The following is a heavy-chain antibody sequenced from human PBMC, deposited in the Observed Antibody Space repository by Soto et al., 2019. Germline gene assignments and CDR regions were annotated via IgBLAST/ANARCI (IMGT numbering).Heavy chain of an antibody. J-gene: IGHJ4*01. CDR3: ARGDTSWYASFDY. V-gene: IGHV3-48*03. CDR1: GFIFSNFE. D-gene: IGHD6-13*01. Sequence: GGSLRLSCAVSGFIFSNFEMNWVRQAPGKGLEWISYVSNSGTKSYADSVKGRFTISRDNTKDSLYLQMNSLRAEDTAVYYCARGDTSWYASFDYWGHGVMVTVSS. CDR2: VSNSGTK.